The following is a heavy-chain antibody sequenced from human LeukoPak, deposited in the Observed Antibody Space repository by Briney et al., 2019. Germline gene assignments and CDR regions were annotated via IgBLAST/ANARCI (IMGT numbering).Heavy chain of an antibody. CDR2: ISVSTNYI. CDR3: ARATDASDM. Sequence: SGGSLRLSCAASVFTYHSHPMLGVRQAPGRGLEWVSSISVSTNYIYYADSVKGRFTISRDNAKNSLYLQMNSLRAEDTAVYYCARATDASDMWGQGTMVTVSS. J-gene: IGHJ3*02. CDR1: VFTYHSHP. V-gene: IGHV3-21*01.